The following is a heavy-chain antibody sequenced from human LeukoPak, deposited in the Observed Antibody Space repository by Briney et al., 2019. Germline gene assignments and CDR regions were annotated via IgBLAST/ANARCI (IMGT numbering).Heavy chain of an antibody. CDR1: GFTFNYDA. CDR2: VRGSGGST. CDR3: AKDDKGDFYFDY. J-gene: IGHJ4*02. D-gene: IGHD3-16*01. V-gene: IGHV3-23*01. Sequence: QAGGSLRLSCAASGFTFNYDAISWVRQAPGKGLEWVSSVRGSGGSTYYSDSVTGRFTISRDISKNTVYLQMNGLRAEDTAMYYCAKDDKGDFYFDYWGQGTLVTVSS.